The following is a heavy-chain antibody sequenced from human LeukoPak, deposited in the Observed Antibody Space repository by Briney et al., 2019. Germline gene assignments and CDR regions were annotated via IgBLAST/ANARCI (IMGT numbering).Heavy chain of an antibody. Sequence: GGSLRLSCAASGFTFTSYSMNWVRQAPGKGLEWVSYISFSSSEIYYAESVKGRFTISRDNAKNSLYLQMNSLRAEDTAVYYCARGDYPFLLWGQGTLVTVSS. CDR1: GFTFTSYS. CDR3: ARGDYPFLL. V-gene: IGHV3-21*05. J-gene: IGHJ4*02. CDR2: ISFSSSEI. D-gene: IGHD4-17*01.